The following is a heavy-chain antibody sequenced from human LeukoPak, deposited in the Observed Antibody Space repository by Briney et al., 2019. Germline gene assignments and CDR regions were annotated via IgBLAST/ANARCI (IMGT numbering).Heavy chain of an antibody. CDR3: AKDSPHYYEFWGGFSRYFDY. V-gene: IGHV3-30*18. CDR1: GFTFSSYG. Sequence: GRSLRLSCAASGFTFSSYGMHWVRQAPGKGLEWVAVISYDGSNKYYADSVKGRFTISRDNSKNTLYLQMNSLTAEDTAVYYCAKDSPHYYEFWGGFSRYFDYWGQGALVTVSS. D-gene: IGHD3-3*01. CDR2: ISYDGSNK. J-gene: IGHJ4*02.